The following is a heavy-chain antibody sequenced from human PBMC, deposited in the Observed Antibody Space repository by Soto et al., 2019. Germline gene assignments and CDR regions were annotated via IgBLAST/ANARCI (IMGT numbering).Heavy chain of an antibody. Sequence: SVKVSCKASGGTFSSYTISWVRQAPGQGLEWMGRIIPILGIANYAQKFQGRVTITADKSTSTAYMELSSLRSEDTAVYYCATLRGGGCNWNYDVNWFYPWGKGTLVTVAS. CDR1: GGTFSSYT. D-gene: IGHD1-7*01. V-gene: IGHV1-69*02. J-gene: IGHJ5*02. CDR3: ATLRGGGCNWNYDVNWFYP. CDR2: IIPILGIA.